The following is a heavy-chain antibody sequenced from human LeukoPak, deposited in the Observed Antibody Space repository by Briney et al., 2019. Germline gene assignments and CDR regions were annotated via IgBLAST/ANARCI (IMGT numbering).Heavy chain of an antibody. CDR2: INTDGSST. J-gene: IGHJ3*02. CDR3: ARDPNYDSSGYYPQYAFDI. V-gene: IGHV3-74*01. Sequence: GGSLRLSCAASGFTFSNYWMHWVRQAPGKGLVWVSRINTDGSSTSYADSVKGRFTISRDNAKNTLYLQMNSLRAEDTAVYYCARDPNYDSSGYYPQYAFDIWGQGTMVTVSS. D-gene: IGHD3-22*01. CDR1: GFTFSNYW.